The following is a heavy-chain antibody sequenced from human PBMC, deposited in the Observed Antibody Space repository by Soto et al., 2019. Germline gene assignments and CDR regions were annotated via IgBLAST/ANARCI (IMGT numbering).Heavy chain of an antibody. CDR2: IWYDGSNK. D-gene: IGHD5-12*01. J-gene: IGHJ6*02. CDR1: GFTFSSYG. CDR3: ARDRGGYDLYLGYGMDV. Sequence: QVQLVESGGGVVQPGRSLRLSCAASGFTFSSYGMHWVRQAPGKGLEWVAVIWYDGSNKYYADSVKGRFTISRDNSKNXXYLEMNSLRAEDTAVYYCARDRGGYDLYLGYGMDVWGQGTTVTVSS. V-gene: IGHV3-33*01.